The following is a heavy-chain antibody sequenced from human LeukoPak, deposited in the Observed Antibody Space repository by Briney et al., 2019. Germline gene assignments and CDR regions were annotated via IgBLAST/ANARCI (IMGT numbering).Heavy chain of an antibody. D-gene: IGHD3-22*01. CDR3: ARDGTYYYDSSGYPPFDY. V-gene: IGHV4-59*01. J-gene: IGHJ4*02. CDR2: IYYSGST. Sequence: SETLSLTCTVSGGSISSYYWSWIRQPPGKGLEWIGYIYYSGSTNYNPSLKSRVTISVDTSKNQFSLKLSSVTAADTAVYYCARDGTYYYDSSGYPPFDYWGQGTLVTVSS. CDR1: GGSISSYY.